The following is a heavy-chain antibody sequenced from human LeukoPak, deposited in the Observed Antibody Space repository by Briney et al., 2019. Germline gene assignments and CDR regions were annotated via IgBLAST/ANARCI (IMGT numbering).Heavy chain of an antibody. CDR3: ARGSWFDP. CDR2: IYYSGST. J-gene: IGHJ5*02. V-gene: IGHV4-39*01. CDR1: GGSISSSSYY. Sequence: SETLSLTCTVSGGSISSSSYYWGWIRQPPGKGLEWIGSIYYSGSTYYNPSLKSRVTISVDTSKNQFSLKLSSVPAADTAVYYCARGSWFDPWGQGTLVTVSS.